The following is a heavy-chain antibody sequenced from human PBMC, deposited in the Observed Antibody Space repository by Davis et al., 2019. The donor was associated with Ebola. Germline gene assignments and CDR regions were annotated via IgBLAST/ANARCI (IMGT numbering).Heavy chain of an antibody. V-gene: IGHV1-46*01. D-gene: IGHD3-3*01. Sequence: ASVKVSCKTSGGTFSGSGVSWVRQAPGQGLEWMGIINPSGGATNYAQKFQGRVTMTRDTSASTVYMELSSLRSDDTAVYYCARASFGVGPYSSSYYMDIWGTGTTVAVS. CDR1: GGTFSGSG. J-gene: IGHJ6*03. CDR3: ARASFGVGPYSSSYYMDI. CDR2: INPSGGAT.